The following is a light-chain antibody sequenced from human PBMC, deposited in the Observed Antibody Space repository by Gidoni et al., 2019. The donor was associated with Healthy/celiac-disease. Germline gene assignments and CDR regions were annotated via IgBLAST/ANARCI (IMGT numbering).Light chain of an antibody. V-gene: IGKV1-39*01. CDR2: AAS. CDR3: QQSYSTPYT. Sequence: DIQMTQSPSYLSASVGDRVTITCRASQSISSYLNWYQQKPGKAPKLLIYAASSLQSGVPSRFSGSGSGKDFTLTISSLQPEDFATYYCQQSYSTPYTFGQGTKVEIK. CDR1: QSISSY. J-gene: IGKJ1*01.